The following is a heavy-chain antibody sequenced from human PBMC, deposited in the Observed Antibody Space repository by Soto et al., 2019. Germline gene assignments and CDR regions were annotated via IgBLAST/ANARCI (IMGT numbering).Heavy chain of an antibody. CDR1: GFTFSDYW. CDR2: INSDGRST. Sequence: EVQLVESGGGLVQPGGSLRLSCSASGFTFSDYWMHWVRQGPGKGLVWVSRINSDGRSTNLEGSVKGRLIVSRDNAKSPLYVQVNSMRVEDTAVYCCARGQRGGYCHDYWGPGTLVPVSS. J-gene: IGHJ4*02. CDR3: ARGQRGGYCHDY. V-gene: IGHV3-74*01. D-gene: IGHD2-21*01.